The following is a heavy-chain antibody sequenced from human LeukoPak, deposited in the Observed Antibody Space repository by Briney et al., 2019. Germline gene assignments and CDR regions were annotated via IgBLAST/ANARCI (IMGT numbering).Heavy chain of an antibody. CDR1: GGSISSGSYY. Sequence: SQTLSLTCTVSGGSISSGSYYWSWIRQPAGKGLEWIGRIYTSGSTNYNPSLKSRVTISVNTSKNQFSLKLSSVTAADTAVYYCASGTSLRWFDPWGQGTLVTVSS. D-gene: IGHD2-2*01. CDR3: ASGTSLRWFDP. V-gene: IGHV4-61*02. CDR2: IYTSGST. J-gene: IGHJ5*02.